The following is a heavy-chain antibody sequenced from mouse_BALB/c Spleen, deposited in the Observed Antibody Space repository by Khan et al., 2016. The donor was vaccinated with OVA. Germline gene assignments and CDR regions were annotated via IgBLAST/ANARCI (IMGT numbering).Heavy chain of an antibody. V-gene: IGHV3-2*02. CDR1: GYSINSGYG. J-gene: IGHJ2*01. CDR3: ARTARINY. D-gene: IGHD1-2*01. CDR2: ISYSGST. Sequence: EVQLQESGPGLVKPSQSLYLTCTVTGYSINSGYGWNWIRQFPGNKLEWMGYISYSGSTNYHPSLKSRISITRDTTKNQFFLQLNSVTTEDTATYYCARTARINYWGQGTTLTVSS.